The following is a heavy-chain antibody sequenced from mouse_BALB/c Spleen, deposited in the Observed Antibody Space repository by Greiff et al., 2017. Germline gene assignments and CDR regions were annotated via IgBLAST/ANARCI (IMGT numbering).Heavy chain of an antibody. D-gene: IGHD1-1*02. CDR1: GFTFSSFG. CDR2: ISSGSSTI. V-gene: IGHV5-17*02. CDR3: ARDYHYFDY. Sequence: EVQLQESGGGLVQPGGSRKLSCAASGFTFSSFGMHWVRQAPEKGLEWVAYISSGSSTIYYADTVKGRFTISRDNPKNTLFLQMTSLRSEDTAMYYCARDYHYFDYWGQGTTLTVSS. J-gene: IGHJ2*01.